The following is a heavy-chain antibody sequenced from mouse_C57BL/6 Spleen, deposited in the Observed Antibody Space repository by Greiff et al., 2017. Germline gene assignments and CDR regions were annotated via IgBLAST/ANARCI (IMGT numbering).Heavy chain of an antibody. CDR2: ISSGSSTI. D-gene: IGHD2-4*01. Sequence: DVHLVESGGGLVKPGGSLKLSCAASGFTFSDYGMHWVRQAPEKGLEWVAYISSGSSTIYYADTVKGRFTISRDNAKNTLFLQMTSLRSEDTAMYYCARKYYDYDGDWFAYWGQGTLVTVSA. J-gene: IGHJ3*01. CDR3: ARKYYDYDGDWFAY. V-gene: IGHV5-17*01. CDR1: GFTFSDYG.